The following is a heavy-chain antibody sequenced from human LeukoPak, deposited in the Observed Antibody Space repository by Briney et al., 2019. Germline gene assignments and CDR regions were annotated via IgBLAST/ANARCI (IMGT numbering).Heavy chain of an antibody. D-gene: IGHD3-22*01. CDR3: ARVGSSGYYRYYYYGMDV. Sequence: SETLSLTCAVYGGSFSDYYWTWIRQTPGKGLEWIGEMSPSGSSNYNPSLKSRVTISVDTSKNQFSLKLSSVTAADTAVYYCARVGSSGYYRYYYYGMDVWGQGTTVTVSS. CDR2: MSPSGSS. V-gene: IGHV4-34*01. J-gene: IGHJ6*02. CDR1: GGSFSDYY.